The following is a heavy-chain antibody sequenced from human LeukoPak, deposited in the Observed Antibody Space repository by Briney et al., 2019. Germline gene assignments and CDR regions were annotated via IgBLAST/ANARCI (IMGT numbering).Heavy chain of an antibody. Sequence: PSETLSLTCAVSGGSISSGGYSWSWIRQPPGKGLERIGYIYHSGSTYYNPSLKSRVTISVDRSKNQFSLKLSSVTAADTAVYYCAREIYGDYQFDYWGQGTLVTVSS. J-gene: IGHJ4*02. D-gene: IGHD4-17*01. V-gene: IGHV4-30-2*01. CDR1: GGSISSGGYS. CDR3: AREIYGDYQFDY. CDR2: IYHSGST.